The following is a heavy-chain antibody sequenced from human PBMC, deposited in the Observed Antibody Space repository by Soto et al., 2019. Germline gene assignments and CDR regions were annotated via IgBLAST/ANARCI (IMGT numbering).Heavy chain of an antibody. CDR3: ATGILVGATP. J-gene: IGHJ4*02. Sequence: ASVKVSCKASGYTFTSYDINWVRQATGQGLEWMGWMNPKSGNTGYAQKFQGRVTMTEDTSTDTAYMELSSLRSEDTAVYYCATGILVGATPWGQGTLVTVSS. CDR1: GYTFTSYD. V-gene: IGHV1-8*01. CDR2: MNPKSGNT. D-gene: IGHD1-26*01.